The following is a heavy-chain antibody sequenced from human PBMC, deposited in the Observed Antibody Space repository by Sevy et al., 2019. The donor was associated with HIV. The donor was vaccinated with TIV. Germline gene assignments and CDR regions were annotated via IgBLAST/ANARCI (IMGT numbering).Heavy chain of an antibody. Sequence: GRSLKISCAASGFSVSSYYMGWVRQAPGKGLEWVSTKESGGQTYYADSVRGRFTIARDESANNLFLQLNNLRAEDTGVYYCARMTSTWSIDSWGQGTLVTVSS. CDR2: KESGGQT. CDR1: GFSVSSYY. J-gene: IGHJ4*02. CDR3: ARMTSTWSIDS. V-gene: IGHV3-53*01.